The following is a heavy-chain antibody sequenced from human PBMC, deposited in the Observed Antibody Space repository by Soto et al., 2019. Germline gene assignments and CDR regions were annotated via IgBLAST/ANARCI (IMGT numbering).Heavy chain of an antibody. J-gene: IGHJ4*02. CDR3: ASLMYGGNSFPLDY. V-gene: IGHV4-39*01. CDR2: IFHSGST. Sequence: SETLSLTCTVSGSSITDSDYYWGWIQQPPGKGLEWIGSIFHSGSTYYNPSLKSRVTLSVDTSKNQFSLNLTSVTAADTAVYYCASLMYGGNSFPLDYWGQGTLVTVSS. CDR1: GSSITDSDYY. D-gene: IGHD3-10*02.